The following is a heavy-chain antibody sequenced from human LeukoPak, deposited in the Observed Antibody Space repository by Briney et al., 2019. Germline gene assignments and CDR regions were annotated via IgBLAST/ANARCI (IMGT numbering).Heavy chain of an antibody. D-gene: IGHD2-8*01. CDR2: ISGSGDST. Sequence: PGGSLRLSCAASGFIFGNSAMSWVRQAPGKGLEWFSTPGKGLEWFSAISGSGDSTYYADSVRGRFTISRDNSKNTLYLQMNSVRAEDTAVYYCVKGSTNVRPYYFDYWGQGTLVTVSS. J-gene: IGHJ4*02. CDR3: VKGSTNVRPYYFDY. V-gene: IGHV3-23*01. CDR1: GFIFGNSA.